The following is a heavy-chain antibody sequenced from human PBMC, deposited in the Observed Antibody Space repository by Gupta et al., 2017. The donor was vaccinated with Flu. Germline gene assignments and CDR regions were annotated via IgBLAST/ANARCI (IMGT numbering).Heavy chain of an antibody. J-gene: IGHJ4*02. CDR3: AKGGRSAFFDY. Sequence: FNISTYAMSWVSQAPGEGPECVSVIGGGGSVTYYAESVKGRFTISRDNSKNTLYLQMNSLRAEDTAVYYCAKGGRSAFFDYWGQGTLVSVSS. CDR1: FNISTYA. V-gene: IGHV3-23*01. CDR2: IGGGGSVT. D-gene: IGHD1-26*01.